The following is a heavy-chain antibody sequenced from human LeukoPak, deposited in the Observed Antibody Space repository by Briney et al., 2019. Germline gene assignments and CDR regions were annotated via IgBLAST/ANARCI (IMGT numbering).Heavy chain of an antibody. D-gene: IGHD2-2*01. CDR1: GGSISSGSYY. CDR2: IYTGGST. J-gene: IGHJ4*02. CDR3: ARTRICGSTSCYLFDY. Sequence: SQTLSLTCTVSGGSISSGSYYWSWIRQPAGKGLEWIGRIYTGGSTNYNPSLKSRVTISVDTSKNQFSLKLSSVAAADTAVYYCARTRICGSTSCYLFDYWGQGTLVTVSS. V-gene: IGHV4-61*02.